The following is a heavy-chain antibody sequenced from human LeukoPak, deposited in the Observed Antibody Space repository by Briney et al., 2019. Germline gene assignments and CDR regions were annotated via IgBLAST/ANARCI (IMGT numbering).Heavy chain of an antibody. Sequence: PLASVKVSCKASGYTFTGYYMHWVRQAPGQGLEWMGWINPNSGGTNYAQKFQGRVTMTRDTSISTAYMELSSLRAEDTAVYYCARDGWIQLWLGLEADAFDIWGQGTMVTVSS. D-gene: IGHD5-18*01. J-gene: IGHJ3*02. CDR2: INPNSGGT. CDR1: GYTFTGYY. CDR3: ARDGWIQLWLGLEADAFDI. V-gene: IGHV1-2*02.